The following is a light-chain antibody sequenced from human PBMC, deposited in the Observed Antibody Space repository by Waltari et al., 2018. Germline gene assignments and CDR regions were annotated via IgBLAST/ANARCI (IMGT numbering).Light chain of an antibody. Sequence: SSELTQDPAVSVAMGQTVRITCKGDSLRSYYASWYQQRPGQAPILIIYDKNNRPAGVPDRFSGSSSHNTGSLTITGAQAEDEASYYCHSRDASGVAGSFGGGTKLTVL. CDR1: SLRSYY. CDR3: HSRDASGVAGS. CDR2: DKN. V-gene: IGLV3-19*01. J-gene: IGLJ2*01.